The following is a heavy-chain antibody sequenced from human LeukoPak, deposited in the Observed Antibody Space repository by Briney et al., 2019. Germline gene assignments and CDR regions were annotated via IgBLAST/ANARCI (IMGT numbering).Heavy chain of an antibody. D-gene: IGHD2-15*01. Sequence: QPGRSLRLSCAASGFTFSSYAMHWVRQAPGKGLEWVAVISYDGSNKYYADSVKGRFTISRDNSKNTLYLQMNSLRAEGTAVYYCARENCSGGSCYSTYYFDYWGQGTLVTVSS. CDR2: ISYDGSNK. J-gene: IGHJ4*02. CDR1: GFTFSSYA. CDR3: ARENCSGGSCYSTYYFDY. V-gene: IGHV3-30-3*01.